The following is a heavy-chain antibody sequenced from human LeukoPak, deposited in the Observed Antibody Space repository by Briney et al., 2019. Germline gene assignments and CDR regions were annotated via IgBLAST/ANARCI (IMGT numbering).Heavy chain of an antibody. V-gene: IGHV3-48*01. CDR1: GFTFSSYS. D-gene: IGHD3-9*01. Sequence: GGSLRLSCAASGFTFSSYSMNWVRQAPGKGLEWVSYISSGSSTIYYADSVKGRFSISRDNANNSLYLQMNSLRAEDTAVYYCARRRYDILTDWGQGTLVTVSS. CDR2: ISSGSSTI. CDR3: ARRRYDILTD. J-gene: IGHJ4*02.